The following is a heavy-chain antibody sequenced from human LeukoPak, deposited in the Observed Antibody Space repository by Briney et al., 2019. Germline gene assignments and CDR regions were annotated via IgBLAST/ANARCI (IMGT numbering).Heavy chain of an antibody. CDR2: ISWNSGNI. D-gene: IGHD1-26*01. CDR1: GFTFDDYA. J-gene: IGHJ4*02. CDR3: AKDMGHVGVALD. V-gene: IGHV3-9*01. Sequence: HPGGSLRLSCAASGFTFDDYAMHWVRQAPGKGLERVSSISWNSGNIDYADSVKGRFTISRDSAKNSLYLQMNSLRAEDTALYYCAKDMGHVGVALDWGQGTLVTVSS.